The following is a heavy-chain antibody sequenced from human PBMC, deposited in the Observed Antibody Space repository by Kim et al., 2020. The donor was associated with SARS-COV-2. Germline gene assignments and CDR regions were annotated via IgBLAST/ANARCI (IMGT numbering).Heavy chain of an antibody. CDR1: GFTFSNAW. CDR2: IKSKTDGGTT. Sequence: GGSLRLSCAASGFTFSNAWMSWVRQAPGKGLEWVGRIKSKTDGGTTDYAAPVKGRFTISRDDSKNTLYLQMNSLKTEDTAVYYCTTGVSGSYYYYYGMDVWGQGTTVTVSS. CDR3: TTGVSGSYYYYYGMDV. J-gene: IGHJ6*02. D-gene: IGHD1-26*01. V-gene: IGHV3-15*01.